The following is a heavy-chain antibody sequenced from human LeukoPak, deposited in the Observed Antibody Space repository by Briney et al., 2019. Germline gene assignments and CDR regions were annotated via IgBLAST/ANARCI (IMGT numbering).Heavy chain of an antibody. V-gene: IGHV3-49*04. CDR1: GFTFGDYA. CDR3: TREGNDYGGNGDFDY. Sequence: GRSLRLSCTASGFTFGDYAMSWVRQAPGKGREWVGFIRSKAYGGTTEYAASVKGRFTISRDDSKSTAYLQMNSLKTEDTAVYYCTREGNDYGGNGDFDYWGQGTLVTVSS. CDR2: IRSKAYGGTT. J-gene: IGHJ4*02. D-gene: IGHD4-23*01.